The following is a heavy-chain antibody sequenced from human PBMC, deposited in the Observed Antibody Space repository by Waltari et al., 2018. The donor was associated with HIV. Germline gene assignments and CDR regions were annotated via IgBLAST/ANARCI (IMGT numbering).Heavy chain of an antibody. Sequence: EVQLLESGGGLVQPGGSLRLSCAASGFTFSSYAMSWVRQAPGKGRGVVAAISVSGGSTYYADSVKGRFTISRDNSKNTLYLQMNSLRAEDTAVYYCAKQATRGVYWGQGTLVTVSS. CDR1: GFTFSSYA. CDR2: ISVSGGST. J-gene: IGHJ4*02. CDR3: AKQATRGVY. D-gene: IGHD2-2*01. V-gene: IGHV3-23*01.